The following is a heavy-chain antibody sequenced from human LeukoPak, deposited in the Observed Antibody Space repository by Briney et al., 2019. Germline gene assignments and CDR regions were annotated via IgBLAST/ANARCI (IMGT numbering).Heavy chain of an antibody. CDR3: ARDEYCSSTSCYSAFDI. CDR2: ITSSSSYI. J-gene: IGHJ3*02. Sequence: GESLRLSCAASGFTFSSYSMNWVRQAPGKGLEWVSSITSSSSYIYHADSVKGRFTISRDNAKNSLYLQMNSLRAEDTAVYYCARDEYCSSTSCYSAFDIWGQGTMVTVSS. V-gene: IGHV3-21*01. CDR1: GFTFSSYS. D-gene: IGHD2-2*02.